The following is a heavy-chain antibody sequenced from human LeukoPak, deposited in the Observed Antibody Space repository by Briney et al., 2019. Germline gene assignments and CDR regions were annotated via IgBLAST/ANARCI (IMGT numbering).Heavy chain of an antibody. CDR3: ASLPYGAAAGTFYVD. CDR1: GGTFSSYA. J-gene: IGHJ4*02. D-gene: IGHD6-13*01. V-gene: IGHV1-69*01. Sequence: SVKVSCKASGGTFSSYAISWVRQARGQGLEWMGGIIPIFGTANYAQKFQGRVTITADESTSTAYMELSSLRSEDTAVYYCASLPYGAAAGTFYVDWGQGTLVTVSS. CDR2: IIPIFGTA.